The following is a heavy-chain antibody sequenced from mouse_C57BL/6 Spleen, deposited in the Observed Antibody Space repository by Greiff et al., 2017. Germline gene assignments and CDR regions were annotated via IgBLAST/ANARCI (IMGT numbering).Heavy chain of an antibody. CDR3: ARSAFDFDY. CDR1: GYAFSSSW. CDR2: IYPGDGDT. V-gene: IGHV1-82*01. Sequence: VQLQQSGPELVKPGASVKISCKASGYAFSSSWMNWVKQRPGKGLEWIGRIYPGDGDTNYNGKFKGKATLTADKSSSTAYMQLSSLTSEDSAVYFWARSAFDFDYWGQGTTLTVSS. J-gene: IGHJ2*01.